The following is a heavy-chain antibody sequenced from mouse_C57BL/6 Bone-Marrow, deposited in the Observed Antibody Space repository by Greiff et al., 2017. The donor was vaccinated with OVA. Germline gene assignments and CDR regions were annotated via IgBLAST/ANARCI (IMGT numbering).Heavy chain of an antibody. J-gene: IGHJ1*03. Sequence: VKLQESGAELVRPGASVTLSCKASGYTFTDYEMHWVKQTPVHGLEWIGAIDPETGGTAYNQKFKGKAILTADKSSSTAYMELRSLTSEDSAVYYCTRNGITTVVARYFDVWGTGTTVTVSS. CDR3: TRNGITTVVARYFDV. CDR1: GYTFTDYE. V-gene: IGHV1-15*01. D-gene: IGHD1-1*01. CDR2: IDPETGGT.